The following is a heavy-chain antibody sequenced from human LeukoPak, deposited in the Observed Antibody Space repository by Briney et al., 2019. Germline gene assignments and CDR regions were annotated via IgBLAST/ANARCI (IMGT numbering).Heavy chain of an antibody. CDR3: AMTTVTYDAFDI. D-gene: IGHD4-17*01. Sequence: GGSLRLSCAASGFTFDDYAMHWVRHAPGKGLEWVSGISWNSGSIGYADSVKGRFTISRDNAKNSLYLQMNSLRAEDTALYYCAMTTVTYDAFDIWGQGTMVTVSS. J-gene: IGHJ3*02. V-gene: IGHV3-9*01. CDR2: ISWNSGSI. CDR1: GFTFDDYA.